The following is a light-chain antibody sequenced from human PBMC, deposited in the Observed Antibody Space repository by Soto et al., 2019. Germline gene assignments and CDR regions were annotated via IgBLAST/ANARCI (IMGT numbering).Light chain of an antibody. CDR2: END. J-gene: IGLJ3*02. V-gene: IGLV1-51*02. CDR3: AVWDASLSGGV. CDR1: SSNIGTNS. Sequence: QSVLTQPPSVSAAPGQQVTISCSGSSSNIGTNSVSWYQQLPGAAPRLLISENDKRPSGIPDRFSGSRSGTSATLGITGLQTGDEADYYCAVWDASLSGGVFGGGTKLTVL.